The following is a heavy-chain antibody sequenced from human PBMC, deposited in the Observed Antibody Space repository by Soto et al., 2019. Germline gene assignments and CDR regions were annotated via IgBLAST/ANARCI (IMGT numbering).Heavy chain of an antibody. Sequence: QVQLVQSGAEVKKPGASVKVSCKASGYTFTSYGITWVRQAPGQGLEWMGWISAYNGNTNYAQKLQGRVTMTTDTSTSTAYMELRSLRSDDTAVYYCARGWWQLVSFNYYGMDVWGQGTTVTVSS. CDR2: ISAYNGNT. CDR1: GYTFTSYG. J-gene: IGHJ6*02. V-gene: IGHV1-18*04. D-gene: IGHD6-6*01. CDR3: ARGWWQLVSFNYYGMDV.